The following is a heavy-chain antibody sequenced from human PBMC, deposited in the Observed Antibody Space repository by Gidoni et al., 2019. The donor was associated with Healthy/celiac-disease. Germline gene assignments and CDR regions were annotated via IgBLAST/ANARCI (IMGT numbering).Heavy chain of an antibody. J-gene: IGHJ4*02. V-gene: IGHV4-39*01. Sequence: QLQLQESGPGLVTPSETLSLTCTVSGGSISSSSYYWGWIRQPPGKGLEWIGSIYYSGSTYYNPSLKSRVTISADTAVYYCARQRSATFGGVIVEVYYFDYWGQGTLVTVSS. D-gene: IGHD3-16*02. CDR1: GGSISSSSYY. CDR3: FDY. CDR2: IYYSGST.